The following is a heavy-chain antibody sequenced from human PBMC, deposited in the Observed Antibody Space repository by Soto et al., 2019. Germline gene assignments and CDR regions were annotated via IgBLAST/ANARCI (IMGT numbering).Heavy chain of an antibody. Sequence: ASVKVSCKASGYTFTSYGISWVRQAPGQGLEWMGWISAYNGNTNYAQKLQGRVTMTTDTSTSTAYMELRSLRSDDTAVYYCARDVMGFGDLYYYYYIDVRAKRTTVTVSS. CDR1: GYTFTSYG. CDR2: ISAYNGNT. J-gene: IGHJ6*03. D-gene: IGHD3-10*01. CDR3: ARDVMGFGDLYYYYYIDV. V-gene: IGHV1-18*01.